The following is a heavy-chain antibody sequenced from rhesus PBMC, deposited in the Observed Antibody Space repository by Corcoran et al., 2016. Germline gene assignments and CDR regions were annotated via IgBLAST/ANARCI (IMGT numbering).Heavy chain of an antibody. D-gene: IGHD5-24*01. CDR2: INPYNGNT. CDR3: ARVGTETPDY. CDR1: GYTFTDYY. V-gene: IGHV1S2*01. Sequence: QVQLVQSGAEVKKPGSSVKVSCKASGYTFTDYYMHWVRQAPRQGLEWMGWINPYNGNTKYAQKFQGRVTMTRDTSTSTAYMELSSLRSEDTAVYYCARVGTETPDYWGQGVLVTVSS. J-gene: IGHJ4*01.